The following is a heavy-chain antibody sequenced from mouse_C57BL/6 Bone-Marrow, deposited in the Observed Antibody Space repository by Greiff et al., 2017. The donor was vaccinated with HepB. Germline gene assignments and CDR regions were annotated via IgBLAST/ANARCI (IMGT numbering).Heavy chain of an antibody. D-gene: IGHD2-3*01. CDR3: ARSHDGYYVLFDY. CDR1: GYTFTDYY. CDR2: IYPGSGNT. V-gene: IGHV1-76*01. Sequence: VQLVESGAELVRPGASVKLSCKASGYTFTDYYINWVKQRPGQGLEWIARIYPGSGNTYYNEKFKGKATLTAEKSSSTAYMQLSSLTSEDSAVYFCARSHDGYYVLFDYWGQGTTLTVSS. J-gene: IGHJ2*01.